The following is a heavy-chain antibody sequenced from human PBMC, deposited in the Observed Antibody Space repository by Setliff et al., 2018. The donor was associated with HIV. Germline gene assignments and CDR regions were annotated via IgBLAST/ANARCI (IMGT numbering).Heavy chain of an antibody. D-gene: IGHD2-2*01. CDR2: VYASGET. V-gene: IGHV4-4*09. J-gene: IGHJ5*01. CDR3: ARRVLQDSTITSSNWFDS. CDR1: GDSISSYS. Sequence: KTSETLSLTCTVSGDSISSYSWNWIRQPPGRGLEWIGYVYASGETNYNPSLKSRVTMSTDTSRNQFFLNLNYATAADTAVYFCARRVLQDSTITSSNWFDSWGQGTLVTVS.